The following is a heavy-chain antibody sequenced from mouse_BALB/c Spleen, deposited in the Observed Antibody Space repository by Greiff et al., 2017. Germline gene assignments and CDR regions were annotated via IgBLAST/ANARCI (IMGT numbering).Heavy chain of an antibody. V-gene: IGHV2-2*02. Sequence: VHLVESGPGLVQPSQSLSITCTVSGFSLTSYGVHWVRQSPGKGLEWLGVIWSGGSTDYNAAFISRLSISKDNSKSQVFFKMNSLQANDTAIYYCARSDDYDDYAMDYWGQGTSVTVSS. J-gene: IGHJ4*01. CDR3: ARSDDYDDYAMDY. CDR2: IWSGGST. D-gene: IGHD2-4*01. CDR1: GFSLTSYG.